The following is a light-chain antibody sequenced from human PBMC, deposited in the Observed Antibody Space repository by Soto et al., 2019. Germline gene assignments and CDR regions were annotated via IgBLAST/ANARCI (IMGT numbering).Light chain of an antibody. CDR1: SSDVGGYNY. V-gene: IGLV2-14*01. CDR2: DVS. CDR3: SSYTSSSTLEV. Sequence: SSLTQPAYGSGSAGQSSTISCTGTSSDVGGYNYVSWYQQHPGKAPKLMIYDVSNRPSGVSNRFSGSKSGNTASLTISGLQAEDEADYYCSSYTSSSTLEVFGTGTKVTVL. J-gene: IGLJ1*01.